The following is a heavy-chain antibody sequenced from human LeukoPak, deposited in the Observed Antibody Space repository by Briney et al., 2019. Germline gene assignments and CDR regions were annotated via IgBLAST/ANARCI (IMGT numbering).Heavy chain of an antibody. CDR1: GYTFTGYY. V-gene: IGHV1-2*02. Sequence: EASVKVSCKASGYTFTGYYMHWVRQAPGQGLEWMGWINPNSGGTNYAQKFQGRVTMTRGTSISTAYMEPSRLRSDDTAVYYCARAKLRFLDSDYWGQGTLVTVSS. CDR3: ARAKLRFLDSDY. J-gene: IGHJ4*02. D-gene: IGHD3-3*01. CDR2: INPNSGGT.